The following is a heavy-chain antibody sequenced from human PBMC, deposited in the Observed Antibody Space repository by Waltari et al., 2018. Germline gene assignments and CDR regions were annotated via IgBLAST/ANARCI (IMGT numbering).Heavy chain of an antibody. CDR2: MNPNSGNT. V-gene: IGHV1-8*01. CDR3: ARGVGATDDAFDI. Sequence: QVQLVESGGGVVQPGRSLRLSCAASGFTFTSYDINWVRQATGQGLEWMGWMNPNSGNTGYAQKFQGRVTMTRNTSISTAYMELSSLRSEDTAVYYCARGVGATDDAFDIWGQGTMVTVSS. J-gene: IGHJ3*02. D-gene: IGHD1-26*01. CDR1: GFTFTSYD.